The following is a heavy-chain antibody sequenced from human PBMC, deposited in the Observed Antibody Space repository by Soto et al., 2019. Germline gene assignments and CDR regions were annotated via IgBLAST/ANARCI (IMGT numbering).Heavy chain of an antibody. CDR2: IIPKFGTT. Sequence: QVQLVQSGAEVKKPGSSVTVSCKASGGSFSTYGINWVRLAPGQGLEWMGGIIPKFGTTNYAQKFRGRVTITADESTNTAYMELNYLRSEDTAVYFCARELDPYYGGNSLSLDYWGQGTLVTVSS. D-gene: IGHD4-17*01. CDR1: GGSFSTYG. V-gene: IGHV1-69*13. CDR3: ARELDPYYGGNSLSLDY. J-gene: IGHJ4*02.